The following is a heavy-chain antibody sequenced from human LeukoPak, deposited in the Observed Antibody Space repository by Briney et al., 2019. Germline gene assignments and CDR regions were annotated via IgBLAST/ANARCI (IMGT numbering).Heavy chain of an antibody. J-gene: IGHJ4*02. CDR2: IVVGSGNT. Sequence: SVKVSCKASGFNLNSSAMQWVRQARGQRLEWIGWIVVGSGNTNYAQKFQERVTITRDMSTSTAYLDLSSLRSEDTAVYYCAAYGDGSSWLYFDYWRQGTLVTVSS. D-gene: IGHD6-13*01. V-gene: IGHV1-58*02. CDR1: GFNLNSSA. CDR3: AAYGDGSSWLYFDY.